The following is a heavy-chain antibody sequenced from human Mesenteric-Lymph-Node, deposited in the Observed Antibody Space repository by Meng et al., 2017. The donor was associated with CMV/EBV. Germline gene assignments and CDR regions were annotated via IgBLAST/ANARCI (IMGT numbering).Heavy chain of an antibody. Sequence: SETLSLTCTVSGGSVSSGSYYWSWIRQPPGKGLEWIGYIYYSGNTNYNPSLKSRVTISVDTSKNQFSLKLSSVTAADTAVYYCARMTTHYYYGMDVWGQGTTVTVSS. J-gene: IGHJ6*02. V-gene: IGHV4-61*01. CDR2: IYYSGNT. CDR3: ARMTTHYYYGMDV. CDR1: GGSVSSGSYY. D-gene: IGHD4-11*01.